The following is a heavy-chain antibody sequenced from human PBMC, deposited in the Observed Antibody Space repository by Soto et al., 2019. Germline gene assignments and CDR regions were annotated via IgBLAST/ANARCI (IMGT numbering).Heavy chain of an antibody. Sequence: EVQLLESGGGLVQPGGSLRLSCAASGFTFSNYGMTWVRQAPGKGLEWVSALSGSGGSTYYADSVKGRFTISRDNSKETRYLQMNSLRAEDTAVYYCAKVGVAGLGAFDIWGQGTMVTVSS. CDR3: AKVGVAGLGAFDI. V-gene: IGHV3-23*01. CDR1: GFTFSNYG. D-gene: IGHD6-19*01. J-gene: IGHJ3*02. CDR2: LSGSGGST.